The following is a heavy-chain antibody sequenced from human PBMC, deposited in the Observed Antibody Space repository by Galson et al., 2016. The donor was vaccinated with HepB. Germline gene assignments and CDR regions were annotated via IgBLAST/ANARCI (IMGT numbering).Heavy chain of an antibody. V-gene: IGHV4-39*01. J-gene: IGHJ3*02. CDR3: ASHCGGDCYNNLADAFDI. Sequence: LSLTCTVSRGSISSSRYYWGWIRQPPGKGLEWIGSVYYSGTAYYDPSLKSRVSISVDTSKNQFSLRLSSVTAGDTAVYFCASHCGGDCYNNLADAFDIWGRGTMVTVSS. D-gene: IGHD2-21*01. CDR1: RGSISSSRYY. CDR2: VYYSGTA.